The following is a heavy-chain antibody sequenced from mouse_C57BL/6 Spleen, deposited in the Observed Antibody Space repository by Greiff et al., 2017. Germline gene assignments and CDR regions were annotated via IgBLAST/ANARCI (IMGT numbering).Heavy chain of an antibody. CDR1: GYTFTSYW. CDR3: ARGSSGSLYAMDY. D-gene: IGHD3-2*02. J-gene: IGHJ4*01. V-gene: IGHV1-55*01. Sequence: VQLQQPGAELVKPGASVKMSCKASGYTFTSYWITWVKQRPGQGLEWIGDIYPGSGSTNYNEKFKSKATLTVDTSSSTAYMQLSSLTSEDAAVYYCARGSSGSLYAMDYWGQGTSVTVSS. CDR2: IYPGSGST.